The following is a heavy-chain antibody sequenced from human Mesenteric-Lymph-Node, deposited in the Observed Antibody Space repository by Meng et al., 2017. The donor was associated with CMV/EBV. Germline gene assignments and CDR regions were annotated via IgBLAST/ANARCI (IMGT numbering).Heavy chain of an antibody. CDR2: ISWDGGST. V-gene: IGHV3-43*01. Sequence: GESLKISCAASGFTFDDYTMHWVRQAPGKGLEWVSLISWDGGSTYYADSVKGRFTISRDNSKNSLYLQMNSLRTEDTALYYCAKDFGSRTLPGPRYYGMDVWGQGTTVTVSS. J-gene: IGHJ6*02. D-gene: IGHD1-14*01. CDR3: AKDFGSRTLPGPRYYGMDV. CDR1: GFTFDDYT.